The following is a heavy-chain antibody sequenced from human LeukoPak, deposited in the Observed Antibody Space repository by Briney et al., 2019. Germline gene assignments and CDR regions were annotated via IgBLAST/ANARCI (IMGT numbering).Heavy chain of an antibody. CDR2: INPNSGGT. J-gene: IGHJ4*02. D-gene: IGHD3-10*01. V-gene: IGHV1-2*02. CDR3: ARVEWFGELPLLDY. Sequence: YTXXXXYMHWVRQAPGQVLEGMGWINPNSGGTNYAQKFQGRVTTTRDTSISTAYMELSRLRSDDTAVYYCARVEWFGELPLLDYWGQGTLVTVSS. CDR1: YTXXXXY.